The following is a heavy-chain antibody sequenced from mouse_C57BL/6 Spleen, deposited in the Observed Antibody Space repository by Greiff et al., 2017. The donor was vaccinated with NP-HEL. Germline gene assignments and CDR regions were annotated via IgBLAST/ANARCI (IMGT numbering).Heavy chain of an antibody. D-gene: IGHD1-1*01. J-gene: IGHJ4*01. Sequence: EVQRVESGGGLVKPGGSLKLSCAASGFTFSSYAMSWVRQTPEKRLEWVATISDGGSYTYYPDNVKGRFTISRDNAKNNLYLQMSHLKSEDTAMYYCARDSRYGSSYDYYAMDYWGQGTSVTVSS. CDR1: GFTFSSYA. V-gene: IGHV5-4*01. CDR2: ISDGGSYT. CDR3: ARDSRYGSSYDYYAMDY.